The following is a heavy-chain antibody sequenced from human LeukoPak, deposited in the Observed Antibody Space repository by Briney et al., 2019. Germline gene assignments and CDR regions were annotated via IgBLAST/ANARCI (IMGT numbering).Heavy chain of an antibody. CDR1: GFDFSTFW. J-gene: IGHJ6*03. CDR3: ARVFGYYYYYVDV. D-gene: IGHD3-3*01. Sequence: GGSLRLSCAGSGFDFSTFWMTWVRQAPGKGLEWVATIKDDGSDTYYVDSLKGRFTISRDNAKNSVNLQMKSLRVEDTAVYFCARVFGYYYYYVDVWGKGTTVTVSS. CDR2: IKDDGSDT. V-gene: IGHV3-7*04.